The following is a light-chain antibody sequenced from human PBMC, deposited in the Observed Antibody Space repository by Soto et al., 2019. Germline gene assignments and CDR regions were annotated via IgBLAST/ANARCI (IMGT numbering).Light chain of an antibody. Sequence: EMVLTQSPGTLAFSPGARASLSCRASQSGSSTYLAWYRQKSGQAPRLLIHGASSRTTGIPDRFSGSRSGTDFTLNISALEPEDCAVYYCQQYGNSRYTFGQGTKMEIK. V-gene: IGKV3-20*01. CDR1: QSGSSTY. CDR3: QQYGNSRYT. J-gene: IGKJ2*01. CDR2: GAS.